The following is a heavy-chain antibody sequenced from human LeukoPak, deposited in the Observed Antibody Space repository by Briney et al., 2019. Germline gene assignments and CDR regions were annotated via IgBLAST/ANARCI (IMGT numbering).Heavy chain of an antibody. J-gene: IGHJ6*03. V-gene: IGHV4-59*11. CDR3: ARGSRYYGSGSYFRKDYYYYMDV. Sequence: PSETLSLTCSVSGGSISGHYWSWIRQPPGKGLEWIGYIDYSGSTNNNPSLKSRVTISVDTSKNQFSLKLSSVTAADTAVYYCARGSRYYGSGSYFRKDYYYYMDVWGKGTTVTVSS. CDR2: IDYSGST. CDR1: GGSISGHY. D-gene: IGHD3-10*01.